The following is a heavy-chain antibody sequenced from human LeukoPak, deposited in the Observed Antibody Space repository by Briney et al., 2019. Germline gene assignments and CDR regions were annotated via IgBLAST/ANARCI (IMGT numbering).Heavy chain of an antibody. Sequence: GGSLRLTCAASGFTFSNYEMNWVRQAPGKGLEWVSYISGSGSTIYYADSVKGRFTISRDNAKDSLYLQMNSLRAEDTAVYYCARVRSGYSHENYFDYWGQGTLVTVSS. CDR2: ISGSGSTI. CDR1: GFTFSNYE. CDR3: ARVRSGYSHENYFDY. J-gene: IGHJ4*02. D-gene: IGHD5-18*01. V-gene: IGHV3-48*03.